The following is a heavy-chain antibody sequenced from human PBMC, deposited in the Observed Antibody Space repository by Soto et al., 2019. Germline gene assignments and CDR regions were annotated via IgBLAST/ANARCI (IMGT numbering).Heavy chain of an antibody. J-gene: IGHJ6*02. V-gene: IGHV1-69*06. CDR1: GGTFSSYA. CDR2: IIPIFGTA. Sequence: QVQLVQSGAEVKKPGSSVKVSCKASGGTFSSYAISWVRQAPGQGLEWMGGIIPIFGTANYAQKFQGRVTITADKSTSTAYMELSSLRSEDTAVYYCATPRRACYDFWSGYPSGGMDVWGQGTTVTVSS. D-gene: IGHD3-3*01. CDR3: ATPRRACYDFWSGYPSGGMDV.